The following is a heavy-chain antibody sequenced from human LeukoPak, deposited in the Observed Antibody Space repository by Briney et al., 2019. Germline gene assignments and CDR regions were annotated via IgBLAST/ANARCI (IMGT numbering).Heavy chain of an antibody. D-gene: IGHD6-19*01. J-gene: IGHJ3*02. Sequence: GXSXXXXXXGXGYSFTSYWXXWVRQMPGKGXXXXXIIXPGDSDTRYSPSFQGQVTISADKSISTAYLQWSSLKASDTAMYYCARQHAFGAVAGKFWPGDAFDIWGQGTMVTVSS. CDR2: IXPGDSDT. CDR3: ARQHAFGAVAGKFWPGDAFDI. V-gene: IGHV5-51*01. CDR1: GYSFTSYW.